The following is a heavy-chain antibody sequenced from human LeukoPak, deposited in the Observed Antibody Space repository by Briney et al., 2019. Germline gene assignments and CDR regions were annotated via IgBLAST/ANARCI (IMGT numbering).Heavy chain of an antibody. V-gene: IGHV3-30*02. CDR3: AKRGYSSSWNFDS. Sequence: SGGSLRLSCAASGFMFSSSGMHWVRQAPGRGLEWVAFIRYDGSNKYYADSVKGRFTISRDNSKNTVSLQMNSLRPEDTAVYYCAKRGYSSSWNFDSWGQGTLVTVSS. J-gene: IGHJ4*02. D-gene: IGHD6-13*01. CDR1: GFMFSSSG. CDR2: IRYDGSNK.